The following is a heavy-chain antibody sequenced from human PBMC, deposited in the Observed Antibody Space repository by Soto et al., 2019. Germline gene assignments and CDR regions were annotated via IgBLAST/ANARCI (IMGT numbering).Heavy chain of an antibody. CDR2: ISAYNGDT. J-gene: IGHJ4*01. Sequence: ASVKVSCKASGYTFSNYGITWVRQAPGQGLEWMGWISAYNGDTNYEQKLQGRVTLTTDTSTSTAYMELRSLRSDETAVYYCARTYLPGVVGDTHTFDYWGHGTLVTVSS. CDR3: ARTYLPGVVGDTHTFDY. CDR1: GYTFSNYG. V-gene: IGHV1-18*04. D-gene: IGHD1-26*01.